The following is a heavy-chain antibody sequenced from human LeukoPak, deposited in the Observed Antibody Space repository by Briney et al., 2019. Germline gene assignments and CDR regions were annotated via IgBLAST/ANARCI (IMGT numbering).Heavy chain of an antibody. CDR2: INPNSGGT. Sequence: GASVKLSCKASGYTFTTYYMHWGRQAPGQGLEWMGWINPNSGGTNYAQNFQGRVTMTRDTSISTAYMELSRLRSDDTAVYYCARAFSSSWYGPGDCWGQGTLVTVSS. J-gene: IGHJ4*02. CDR3: ARAFSSSWYGPGDC. V-gene: IGHV1-2*02. D-gene: IGHD6-13*01. CDR1: GYTFTTYY.